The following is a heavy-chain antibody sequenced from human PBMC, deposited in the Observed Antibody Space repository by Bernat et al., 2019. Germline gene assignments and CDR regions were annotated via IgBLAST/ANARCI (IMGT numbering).Heavy chain of an antibody. J-gene: IGHJ4*02. Sequence: EVQLVESGGGLVQPGGSLRLSCTASGFTFSTYSMNWVRQAPGKGLEWVSYIRGRGTPIYYADSVKGRFTISRDNAKNSLYLQMNGLRVEDTAVYYCTRDPEALDYWGQGTLVTVSS. CDR3: TRDPEALDY. V-gene: IGHV3-48*01. CDR2: IRGRGTPI. CDR1: GFTFSTYS.